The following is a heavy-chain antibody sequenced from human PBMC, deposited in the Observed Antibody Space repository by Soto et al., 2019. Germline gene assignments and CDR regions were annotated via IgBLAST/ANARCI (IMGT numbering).Heavy chain of an antibody. CDR3: AKGVGSGWEWYFDL. CDR2: ISWNSGSI. J-gene: IGHJ2*01. CDR1: GFTFDDYA. V-gene: IGHV3-9*01. D-gene: IGHD6-19*01. Sequence: EVQLVESGGGLVQPGRSLRLSCAASGFTFDDYAMHWVRQAPGKGLEWVSGISWNSGSIGYADSVKGRFTISRDNAKNSLYLQMNSLRAEDTALYYCAKGVGSGWEWYFDLWGRGTLVTVSS.